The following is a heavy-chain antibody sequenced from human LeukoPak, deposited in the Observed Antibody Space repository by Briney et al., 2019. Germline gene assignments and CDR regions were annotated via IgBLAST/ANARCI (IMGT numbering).Heavy chain of an antibody. D-gene: IGHD3-10*01. J-gene: IGHJ6*02. CDR2: ICPGDSDT. CDR1: GYSFTSYW. CDR3: ARLRGYYYGSGSSPYYYYYYGMDV. V-gene: IGHV5-51*01. Sequence: GESLKISCKGSGYSFTSYWIGWVRQMPGKGLEWMGIICPGDSDTRYSPSFQGQVTISADKSISTAYLQWSSLKASDTAMYYCARLRGYYYGSGSSPYYYYYYGMDVWGQGTTVTVSS.